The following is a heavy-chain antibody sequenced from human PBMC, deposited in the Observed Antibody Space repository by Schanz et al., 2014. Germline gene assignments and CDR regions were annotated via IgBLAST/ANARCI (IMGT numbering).Heavy chain of an antibody. V-gene: IGHV1-18*01. J-gene: IGHJ4*02. CDR1: GYTFTTYA. CDR3: ARGIGGYGANNYFDY. Sequence: QVQLVQSGAEVKKPGASVRVSCKASGYTFTTYAMSWVRQAPGQGLEWMGWISAYNGNTKYPQKLQGRVTMTTDTSTSTAYMELSSLRSEDTAVYSCARGIGGYGANNYFDYWGQGTLVTVSS. D-gene: IGHD5-12*01. CDR2: ISAYNGNT.